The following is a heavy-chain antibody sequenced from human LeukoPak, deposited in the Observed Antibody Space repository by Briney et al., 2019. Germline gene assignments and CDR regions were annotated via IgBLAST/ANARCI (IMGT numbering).Heavy chain of an antibody. D-gene: IGHD5-18*01. Sequence: GGSLRLSCAASGFTFSSYGMHWVRQAPGKGLEWVAVISYDGSNKYYADSVKGRFTISRDNSKNTLYLQMNSLRAEDTAVYYCASYSYGYKGGPNPYFDYWGQGTLVTVSS. CDR2: ISYDGSNK. V-gene: IGHV3-30*03. CDR1: GFTFSSYG. CDR3: ASYSYGYKGGPNPYFDY. J-gene: IGHJ4*02.